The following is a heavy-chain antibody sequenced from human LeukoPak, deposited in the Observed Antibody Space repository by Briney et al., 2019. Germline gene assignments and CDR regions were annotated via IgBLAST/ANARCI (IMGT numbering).Heavy chain of an antibody. D-gene: IGHD2-8*02. CDR3: ARDGAFTGPHWWFDL. V-gene: IGHV3-9*01. CDR1: GFTFDDYA. J-gene: IGHJ2*01. CDR2: ISWNSGSI. Sequence: PGRSLRLSCAASGFTFDDYAMHWVRQAPWKGLEWVSGISWNSGSIGYADSVQGRFTISRDSAKNSVYLQMNSLTAEDTAMYYCARDGAFTGPHWWFDLXGRG.